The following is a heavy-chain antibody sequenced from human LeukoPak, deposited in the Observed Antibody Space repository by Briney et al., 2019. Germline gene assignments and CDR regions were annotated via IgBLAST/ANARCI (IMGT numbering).Heavy chain of an antibody. CDR2: INSDGSWT. CDR1: GNYW. D-gene: IGHD5-18*01. CDR3: ARGGSDTAMAHDY. V-gene: IGHV3-74*01. J-gene: IGHJ4*02. Sequence: GGSLRLSCAASGNYWIHWVRQAPGKGLVWVSHINSDGSWTSYADSVKGRFTISKDNAKNTLYLQVNSLRAEDTAVYFCARGGSDTAMAHDYWGQGTLVTVSS.